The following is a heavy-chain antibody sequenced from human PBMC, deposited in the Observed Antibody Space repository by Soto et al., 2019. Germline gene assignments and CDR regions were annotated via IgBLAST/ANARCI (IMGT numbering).Heavy chain of an antibody. Sequence: ASVKVSCKASGYTFTSYYMHWVRQAPGQGLEWMGIINPSGGSTSYAQKFQGRVTMTRDTSRSTVYMELSSLRSEDTAVYYCARDRLWFGETYYYGMDVWSQGTTVTVSS. V-gene: IGHV1-46*01. J-gene: IGHJ6*02. CDR2: INPSGGST. CDR3: ARDRLWFGETYYYGMDV. CDR1: GYTFTSYY. D-gene: IGHD3-10*01.